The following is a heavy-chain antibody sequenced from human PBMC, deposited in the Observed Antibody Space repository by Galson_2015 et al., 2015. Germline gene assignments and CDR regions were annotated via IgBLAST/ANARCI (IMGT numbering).Heavy chain of an antibody. J-gene: IGHJ5*02. CDR3: ARPQFDP. V-gene: IGHV3-30-3*01. Sequence: SLRLSCAASGFTFSSYAIHWVRQAPGKGLEWVAVISYDGSNKYYADSVKGRFTISRDNSKNTLYLQMNSLRAEDTAVYYCARPQFDPWGQGTLVTVSS. CDR1: GFTFSSYA. CDR2: ISYDGSNK.